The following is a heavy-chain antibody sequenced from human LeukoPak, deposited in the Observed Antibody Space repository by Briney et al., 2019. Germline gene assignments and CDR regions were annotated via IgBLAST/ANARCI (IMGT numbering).Heavy chain of an antibody. V-gene: IGHV3-48*04. CDR1: GFTFSSYS. CDR3: AREHVVTAGNFDY. CDR2: ISSSSSTI. Sequence: GGSLRLSCAASGFTFSSYSMNWVRQAPGKGLEWVSYISSSSSTIYYADSVKGRFTISRDNAKNSLYLQMNSLRAEDTAVYYCAREHVVTAGNFDYWGQGTLVTVSS. J-gene: IGHJ4*02. D-gene: IGHD2-21*02.